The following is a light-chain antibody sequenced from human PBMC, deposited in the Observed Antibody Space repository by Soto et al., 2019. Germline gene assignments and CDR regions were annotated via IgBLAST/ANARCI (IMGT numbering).Light chain of an antibody. V-gene: IGLV2-14*01. CDR1: SSDVGGYNY. Sequence: QSALTQPASVSGSPGQSITISCTGTSSDVGGYNYVSWYQQHPGKAPKVIIYGVTHRPSGVSNRFSGSKSVNTASLTISGLPAEDEAYYYCCSYTTTNTLVFGGGTKLTVL. CDR2: GVT. CDR3: CSYTTTNTLV. J-gene: IGLJ2*01.